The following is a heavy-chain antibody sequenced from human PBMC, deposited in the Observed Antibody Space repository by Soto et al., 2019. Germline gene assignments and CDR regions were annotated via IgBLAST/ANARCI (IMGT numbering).Heavy chain of an antibody. CDR3: ARGSFGSSMEPLDY. V-gene: IGHV3-11*05. CDR1: GFTFSDYY. J-gene: IGHJ4*02. D-gene: IGHD3-10*01. CDR2: ISSSSSYT. Sequence: QVHLVESGGGLVKPGGSLRLSCAASGFTFSDYYMSWIRQAPGKGLEWVSCISSSSSYTKYADSVKGRFTISRDTAVNPLYLQMTTLRAEDTAVYYCARGSFGSSMEPLDYWGQGTLVTVSS.